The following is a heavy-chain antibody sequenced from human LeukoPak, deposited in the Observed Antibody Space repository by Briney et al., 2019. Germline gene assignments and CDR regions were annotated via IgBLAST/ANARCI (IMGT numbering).Heavy chain of an antibody. D-gene: IGHD3-3*01. CDR1: GGTFSSYA. CDR3: ARARITIFGVVDGDYYMDV. J-gene: IGHJ6*03. Sequence: ASVKVSCKASGGTFSSYAISWVRQAPGQGLEWMGGIIPIFGTANYAQKFQGRVTITADKSTSTAYMELSSLRSEDTAVYYCARARITIFGVVDGDYYMDVWGKGTTVTVSS. V-gene: IGHV1-69*06. CDR2: IIPIFGTA.